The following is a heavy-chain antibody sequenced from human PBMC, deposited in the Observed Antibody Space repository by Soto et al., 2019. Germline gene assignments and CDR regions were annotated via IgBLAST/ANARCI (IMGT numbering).Heavy chain of an antibody. CDR2: INSKSGAT. J-gene: IGHJ1*01. D-gene: IGHD1-26*01. CDR1: GYTYTGYY. CDR3: AKEEGGPKVRESFHH. Sequence: VASVKVSCKASGYTYTGYYMHWVRQAPGQGLEWMGWINSKSGATNYAQKFQGWVTMTRDTSITTAYMELSRLKSDDTAVYYCAKEEGGPKVRESFHHWGQGTLVTVTS. V-gene: IGHV1-2*04.